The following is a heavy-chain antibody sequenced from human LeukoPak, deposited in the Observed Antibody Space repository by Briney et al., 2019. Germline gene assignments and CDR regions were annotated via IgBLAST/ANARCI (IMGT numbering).Heavy chain of an antibody. CDR1: GYTFTGYY. D-gene: IGHD3-9*01. CDR3: ARRPSKYYDILTGYYRSEFDY. V-gene: IGHV1-2*02. CDR2: INPNSGGT. J-gene: IGHJ4*02. Sequence: ASVKVSCKASGYTFTGYYMHWARQAPGRGLEWMGWINPNSGGTNYAQKFQGRVTMTRDTSISTAYMELSSLRSEVTAVYYCARRPSKYYDILTGYYRSEFDYWGQGTLVTVSS.